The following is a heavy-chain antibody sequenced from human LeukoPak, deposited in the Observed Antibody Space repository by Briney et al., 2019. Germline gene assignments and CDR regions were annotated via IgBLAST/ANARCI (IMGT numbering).Heavy chain of an antibody. J-gene: IGHJ5*02. CDR2: INHSGST. V-gene: IGHV4-34*01. CDR1: GGSFSGYY. Sequence: SETLSLTCAVYGGSFSGYYWSWNRQPPGKGLEWIGEINHSGSTNYNPSLKSRVTISVDTSKNQFSLKLSSVTAADTAVYYCARGIWFDPWGQGTLVTVSS. CDR3: ARGIWFDP.